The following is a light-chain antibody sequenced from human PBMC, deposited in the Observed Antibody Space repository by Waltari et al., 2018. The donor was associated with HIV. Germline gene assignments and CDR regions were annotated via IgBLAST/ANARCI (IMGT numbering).Light chain of an antibody. J-gene: IGLJ3*02. CDR1: TSDVGGYGY. Sequence: QSVLTQPASVSGSPGQSITISCTGTTSDVGGYGYVSWYQQHPGKAPKLLIYEVTHRPSGISSRFSGSKSGNTASMTISGLQAEDEADYYCSSYTATTAILFGGGTKVTVL. V-gene: IGLV2-14*01. CDR2: EVT. CDR3: SSYTATTAIL.